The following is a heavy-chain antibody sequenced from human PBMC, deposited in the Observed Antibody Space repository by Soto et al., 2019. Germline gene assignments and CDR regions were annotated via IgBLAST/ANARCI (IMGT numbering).Heavy chain of an antibody. Sequence: QVQLQQWGAGLLKPSETLSLTCAVYGGSFSGYYWSWIRQPPGKGLEWIGEINHSGSTNYNPSLKSRVTISVDTSKNQFSLKLSSVTAADTAVYYCARARYVVVVAAYYYYYGMDVWGQGTTVTVSS. CDR2: INHSGST. J-gene: IGHJ6*02. CDR1: GGSFSGYY. CDR3: ARARYVVVVAAYYYYYGMDV. D-gene: IGHD2-15*01. V-gene: IGHV4-34*01.